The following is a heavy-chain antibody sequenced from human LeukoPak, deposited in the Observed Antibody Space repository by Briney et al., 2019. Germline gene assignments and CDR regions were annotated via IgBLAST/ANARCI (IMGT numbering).Heavy chain of an antibody. CDR2: IKQDGSEK. CDR3: ARDSRLYYYDSSGYIDY. D-gene: IGHD3-22*01. Sequence: GGSLRLSCAASGFTFSSYWMSWVRQAPGKGLEWVANIKQDGSEKYYVDSVKGRFTISRDNAKNLLYLQMNSLRAEDTAVYYCARDSRLYYYDSSGYIDYWGQGTLVTVSS. J-gene: IGHJ4*02. CDR1: GFTFSSYW. V-gene: IGHV3-7*01.